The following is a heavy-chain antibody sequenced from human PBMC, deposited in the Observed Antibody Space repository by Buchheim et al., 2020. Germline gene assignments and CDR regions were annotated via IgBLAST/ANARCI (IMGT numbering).Heavy chain of an antibody. CDR3: AFEPFLEWPLTINNWFDP. CDR2: IDPSGGST. D-gene: IGHD3-3*01. J-gene: IGHJ5*02. V-gene: IGHV1-46*01. Sequence: QVQLVQSGAEVKKPGASVKVSCKASGYTFTSYYMHWVRQAPGQGLEWMGIIDPSGGSTSYAQKFQGRVTMTRDTSTSTVYMELSSLRSEDTAVYYCAFEPFLEWPLTINNWFDPWGQGTL. CDR1: GYTFTSYY.